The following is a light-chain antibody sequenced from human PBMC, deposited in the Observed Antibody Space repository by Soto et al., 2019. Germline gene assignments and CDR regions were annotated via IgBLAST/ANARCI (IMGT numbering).Light chain of an antibody. J-gene: IGKJ1*01. V-gene: IGKV3-20*01. CDR3: QQYGSSPLWT. CDR1: QSVSSSY. Sequence: EIGFTQSPCTLSLSPGERATLSCRASQSVSSSYLAWYQQRPGQAPRLLIYGASSRATGIPDRFSGSGSGTDFTLTISRLEPEDFAVYYCQQYGSSPLWTFGQGTKVDIK. CDR2: GAS.